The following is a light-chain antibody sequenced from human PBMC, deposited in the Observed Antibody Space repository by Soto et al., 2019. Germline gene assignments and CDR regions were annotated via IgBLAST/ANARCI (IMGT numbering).Light chain of an antibody. Sequence: QSVLTQPPSASGSPGQSVTISCTGTSSDVGGYNYVSWYQQHPGKAPILMIYEVTERPSGVPDRFSGSKSGNTASLPVSGLQAEDEADYYCSSYAGSNNLVFGGGTKLTVL. CDR2: EVT. V-gene: IGLV2-8*01. CDR3: SSYAGSNNLV. J-gene: IGLJ2*01. CDR1: SSDVGGYNY.